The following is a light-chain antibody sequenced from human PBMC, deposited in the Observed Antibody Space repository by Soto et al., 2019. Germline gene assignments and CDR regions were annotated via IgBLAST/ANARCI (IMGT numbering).Light chain of an antibody. CDR1: QSISYY. CDR2: AAS. Sequence: DIQMTPSPSTLSASVGDRVTITCRASQSISYYLDWFQQKPGRAPKLLIYAASSLEAGVPSRYSGSGSGTDFTLTISSLQPEDFATYYCQQSYSTPFTFGQGTRVEIK. V-gene: IGKV1-39*01. J-gene: IGKJ5*01. CDR3: QQSYSTPFT.